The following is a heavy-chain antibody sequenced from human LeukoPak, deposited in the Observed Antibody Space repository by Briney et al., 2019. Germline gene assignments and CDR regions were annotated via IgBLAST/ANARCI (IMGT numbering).Heavy chain of an antibody. CDR2: VYPGDPST. J-gene: IGHJ4*02. Sequence: GESLKISCKGSGYSFPTYWIGWVRQMPGKGLEWMGIVYPGDPSTRYSPSFQGQVTISADKSITTAYLQWSSLKASDTAIYYCIRTGGYCSDGSCYRGDYWGQGTLVTVSS. D-gene: IGHD2-15*01. V-gene: IGHV5-51*01. CDR1: GYSFPTYW. CDR3: IRTGGYCSDGSCYRGDY.